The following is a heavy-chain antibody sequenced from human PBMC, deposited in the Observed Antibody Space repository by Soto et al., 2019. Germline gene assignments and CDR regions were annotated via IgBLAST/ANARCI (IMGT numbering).Heavy chain of an antibody. Sequence: ASVKVSCKASGFTFSRSAMQWVRQARGQRLEWIGWIVVGSGSTNYDPSLRSRVTISIDTSENHFSLWLSSVTAADTAIYYCARHLAPRFGADYFDYWGQGALVTVSS. V-gene: IGHV1-58*02. D-gene: IGHD3-16*01. CDR1: GFTFSRSA. CDR2: IVVGSGST. CDR3: ARHLAPRFGADYFDY. J-gene: IGHJ4*02.